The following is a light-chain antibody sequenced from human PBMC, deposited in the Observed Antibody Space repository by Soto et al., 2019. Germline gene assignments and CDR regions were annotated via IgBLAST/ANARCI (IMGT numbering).Light chain of an antibody. J-gene: IGKJ1*01. CDR2: GAS. CDR1: QSVSSSY. V-gene: IGKV3-20*01. Sequence: EIALTQSPGTLSLSPGGRATLSCRASQSVSSSYFAWYQQKPGQAPRLLIYGASNRATGIPDRFSGSGSGTDFTLTISRLEPEDFAVYYCHQYGSSPQTFGQGTKVDI. CDR3: HQYGSSPQT.